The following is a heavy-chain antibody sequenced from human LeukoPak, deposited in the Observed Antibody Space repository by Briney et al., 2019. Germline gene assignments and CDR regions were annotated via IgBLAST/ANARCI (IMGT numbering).Heavy chain of an antibody. J-gene: IGHJ4*02. CDR2: ISGSGGST. D-gene: IGHD3-22*01. V-gene: IGHV3-23*01. CDR3: AKDLDSRSYDRSGLADY. Sequence: PGGSLRLSCSASGFSFSSYAMSWVRQAPGKGLEWVSAISGSGGSTYYADSVKGRFTISRDNSKNTLYLQMNSLRAEDTAVYYCAKDLDSRSYDRSGLADYWSQGTVVIV. CDR1: GFSFSSYA.